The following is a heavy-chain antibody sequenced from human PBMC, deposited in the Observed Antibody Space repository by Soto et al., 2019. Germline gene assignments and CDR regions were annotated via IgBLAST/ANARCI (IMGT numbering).Heavy chain of an antibody. Sequence: GESLKISCAASGFTFSSYSMNWVRQAPGKGLEWVSSISSSSSYIYYADSVKGRFTISRDNAKNSLYLQMNSLRAEDTAVYYCARDPLTVDYGDYFDYWGQGTLVTVSS. CDR1: GFTFSSYS. CDR2: ISSSSSYI. D-gene: IGHD4-17*01. V-gene: IGHV3-21*01. J-gene: IGHJ4*02. CDR3: ARDPLTVDYGDYFDY.